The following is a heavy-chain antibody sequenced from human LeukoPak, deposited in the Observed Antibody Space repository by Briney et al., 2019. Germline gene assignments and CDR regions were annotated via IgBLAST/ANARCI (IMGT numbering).Heavy chain of an antibody. J-gene: IGHJ4*02. CDR1: GFPFSIYE. CDR2: IGSSGTTI. Sequence: GGSLRLSCAVSGFPFSIYEMNWVRQAPGKGLEWVSNIGSSGTTIYYADSVKGRFSISRDNANNSLYLQMNSLRVEDTAVYYCALLAVASDFDYWGQGALVTVSS. V-gene: IGHV3-48*03. D-gene: IGHD6-19*01. CDR3: ALLAVASDFDY.